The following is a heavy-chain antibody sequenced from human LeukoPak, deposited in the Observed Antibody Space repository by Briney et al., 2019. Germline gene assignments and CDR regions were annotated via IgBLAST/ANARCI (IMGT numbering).Heavy chain of an antibody. CDR2: ISSSSSYI. Sequence: GGSLRLSCAASGFTFSSYSMNWVRQAPGKGLEWVSSISSSSSYIYYTDSVKGRFTISRDNAKNSLYLQMNSLRAEDTAVYYCARHVVAVGFDYWGQGTLVTVSS. V-gene: IGHV3-21*01. D-gene: IGHD3-22*01. CDR1: GFTFSSYS. J-gene: IGHJ4*02. CDR3: ARHVVAVGFDY.